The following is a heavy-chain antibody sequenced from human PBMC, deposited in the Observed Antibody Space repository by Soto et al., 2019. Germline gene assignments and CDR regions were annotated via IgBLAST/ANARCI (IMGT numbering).Heavy chain of an antibody. V-gene: IGHV4-4*07. D-gene: IGHD6-6*01. Sequence: SETLSLTCTVSGGSMNDYYLSWIRQPAGKGLEWIGRIFTSGNTNYNPSLRSRLTMSVDTSTNQVSLRLTSVTAADTAVYYCASGRLVSRYYGSDVWGQGTTVTASS. CDR1: GGSMNDYY. J-gene: IGHJ6*02. CDR3: ASGRLVSRYYGSDV. CDR2: IFTSGNT.